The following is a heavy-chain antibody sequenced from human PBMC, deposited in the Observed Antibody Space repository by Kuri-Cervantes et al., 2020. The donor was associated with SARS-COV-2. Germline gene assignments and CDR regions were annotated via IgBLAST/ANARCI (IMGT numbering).Heavy chain of an antibody. CDR3: VRGGYGDYVDY. CDR2: INPNSGGT. CDR1: GYTFTGYY. D-gene: IGHD2-21*01. V-gene: IGHV1-2*04. Sequence: ASVKVSCKASGYTFTGYYMHWVRQAPGQGLEWMGWINPNSGGTNYAQKFQGWVTMTRDTSISTAYMELRSLRSDDTAVFYCVRGGYGDYVDYWGQGTLVTVSS. J-gene: IGHJ4*02.